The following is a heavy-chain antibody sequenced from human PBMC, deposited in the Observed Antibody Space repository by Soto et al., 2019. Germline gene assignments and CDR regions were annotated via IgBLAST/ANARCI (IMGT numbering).Heavy chain of an antibody. V-gene: IGHV4-30-4*01. CDR1: GGSISSGDYY. Sequence: SEPLSLTCTVSGGSISSGDYYWSWIRQPPGKGLEWIGYIYYSGSTYYNPSLKSRVTISVDTSKNQFSLKLSSVTAADTAVYYCGRVVVAATGSLHLYYYYGMDVWGQGTTVTVSS. CDR3: GRVVVAATGSLHLYYYYGMDV. J-gene: IGHJ6*02. CDR2: IYYSGST. D-gene: IGHD2-15*01.